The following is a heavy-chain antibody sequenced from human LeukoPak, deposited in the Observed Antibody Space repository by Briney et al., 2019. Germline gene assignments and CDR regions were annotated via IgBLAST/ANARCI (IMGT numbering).Heavy chain of an antibody. J-gene: IGHJ3*02. CDR2: INHSGST. D-gene: IGHD1-26*01. V-gene: IGHV4-34*01. Sequence: PSETLSLTCAVYGGSFSGYYWSWIRQPPGKGLEWIGEINHSGSTNYNPSLKSRVTISVDTSKNQFSLKLSSVTAADTAVYYCARVDGGSSSAGHDAFDIWGQGTMVTVSS. CDR3: ARVDGGSSSAGHDAFDI. CDR1: GGSFSGYY.